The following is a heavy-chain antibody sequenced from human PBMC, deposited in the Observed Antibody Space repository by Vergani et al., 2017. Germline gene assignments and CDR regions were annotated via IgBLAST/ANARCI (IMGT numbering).Heavy chain of an antibody. CDR2: IYPADSDT. D-gene: IGHD3-22*01. CDR3: ARLYGRDSSGSKYFDY. V-gene: IGHV5-51*03. Sequence: EVELVPSGPEMRKPGESLKISCTGYEYSFGNYWIGWVRQMPGKGLELMGIIYPADSDTRYSPSFQGQVTISAAKSISTAFLQWDSLKASDTALYYCARLYGRDSSGSKYFDYWGQGTLVTVSS. CDR1: EYSFGNYW. J-gene: IGHJ4*02.